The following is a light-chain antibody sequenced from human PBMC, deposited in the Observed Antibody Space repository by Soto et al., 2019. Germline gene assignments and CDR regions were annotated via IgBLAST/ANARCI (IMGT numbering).Light chain of an antibody. Sequence: QSALTHPASVSGSPGQSITISCTGTSSDVGGHNSVSWYRQDPGKAPKLMIYDVSNRPSGVSDRFSGSKSGNTASLTISGLQIADEADYYCSSFTSSVTYVFGTGTKVTVL. CDR1: SSDVGGHNS. CDR3: SSFTSSVTYV. J-gene: IGLJ1*01. CDR2: DVS. V-gene: IGLV2-14*01.